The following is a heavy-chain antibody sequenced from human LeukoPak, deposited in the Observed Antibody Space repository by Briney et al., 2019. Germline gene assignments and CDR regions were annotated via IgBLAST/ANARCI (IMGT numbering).Heavy chain of an antibody. CDR2: ISYDGSNK. J-gene: IGHJ4*02. D-gene: IGHD1-26*01. CDR3: ARSPVEATPLDY. Sequence: PPGGSLRLSCAASGFTFSSYAMHWVRQAPGKGLEWVAVISYDGSNKYYADSVKGRFTISRDNSKNTLYLQMNSLRAEDTAVYYCARSPVEATPLDYWGQGTLVTVSS. V-gene: IGHV3-30*04. CDR1: GFTFSSYA.